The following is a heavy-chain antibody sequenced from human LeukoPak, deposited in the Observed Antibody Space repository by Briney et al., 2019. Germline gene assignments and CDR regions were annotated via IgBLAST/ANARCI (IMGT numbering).Heavy chain of an antibody. CDR2: ISPNSGGT. J-gene: IGHJ5*02. CDR1: GYTFTSYY. CDR3: ARDPGVTNWFDP. Sequence: GASVKVSCKASGYTFTSYYMHWVRQAPGQGLEWMGWISPNSGGTNYAQKFQGRVTMTRDTSISTAYMELSSLRSDDTAVYYCARDPGVTNWFDPWGQGTLVTVSS. D-gene: IGHD2-21*02. V-gene: IGHV1-2*02.